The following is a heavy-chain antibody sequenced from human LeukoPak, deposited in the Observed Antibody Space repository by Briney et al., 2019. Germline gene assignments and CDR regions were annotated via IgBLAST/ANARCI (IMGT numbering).Heavy chain of an antibody. CDR2: IYPGDSDT. D-gene: IGHD6-13*01. CDR1: GYSFSTYW. Sequence: GESLKISCEASGYSFSTYWIVWVRQLPGKGLEWMGIIYPGDSDTRYSPSFQGQVTISADKSISTAYLQWSSLKASDTAIYYCARRVGTSWHFDYWGQGALGTVSS. J-gene: IGHJ4*02. CDR3: ARRVGTSWHFDY. V-gene: IGHV5-51*01.